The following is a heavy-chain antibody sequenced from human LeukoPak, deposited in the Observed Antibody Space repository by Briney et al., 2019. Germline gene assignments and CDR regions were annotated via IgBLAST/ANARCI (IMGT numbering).Heavy chain of an antibody. J-gene: IGHJ6*03. D-gene: IGHD6-13*01. CDR1: GYTFTGYY. CDR3: ARGAAAYYYYYMDV. Sequence: SVKVSCKASGYTFTGYYMHWVRQAPGQGLEWMGGIIPIFGTANYAQKFQGRVTITADKSTSTAYMELSSLRSEDTAVYYCARGAAAYYYYYMDVWGKGTTVTVSS. CDR2: IIPIFGTA. V-gene: IGHV1-69*06.